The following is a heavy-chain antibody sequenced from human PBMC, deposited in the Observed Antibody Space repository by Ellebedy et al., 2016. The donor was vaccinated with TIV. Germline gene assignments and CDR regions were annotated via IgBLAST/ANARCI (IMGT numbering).Heavy chain of an antibody. CDR2: IDHSGNT. CDR1: GGSLSGYY. D-gene: IGHD6-19*01. Sequence: SETLSLTXGAAGGSLSGYYWSWIPQSPGKGLEWIGTIDHSGNTHYNPSLKSRVTMSADTSNNQFSLLVNSVTAADTAVYYCAASAMAGRRLLPLDYWGQGALVTVSS. J-gene: IGHJ4*02. CDR3: AASAMAGRRLLPLDY. V-gene: IGHV4-34*01.